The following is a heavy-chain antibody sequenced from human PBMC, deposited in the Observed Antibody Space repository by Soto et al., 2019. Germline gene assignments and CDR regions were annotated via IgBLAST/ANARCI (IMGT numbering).Heavy chain of an antibody. CDR1: GYSFNSYW. J-gene: IGHJ4*02. V-gene: IGHV5-51*01. Sequence: PGESLKISCKGSGYSFNSYWIGWVRQMPGKGLEWMGIIYPGDSDTRYSPSFQGQVTISADKSISTAYLQWSSVQASDTAMYYCARQRTGPQYYFDYWGQGTLVTVSS. CDR2: IYPGDSDT. CDR3: ARQRTGPQYYFDY.